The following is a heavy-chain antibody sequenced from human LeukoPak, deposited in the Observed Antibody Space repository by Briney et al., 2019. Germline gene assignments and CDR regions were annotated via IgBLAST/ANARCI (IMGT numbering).Heavy chain of an antibody. Sequence: GGSLRLSCAGSEFTFRSYSMHWVRQAPGKGLEWVPSISGSSDDIYYADSVKGRFSISRDNSKNSVYLQMKRLRAEDTALYYCARRGYHDYSGFDYWGQGTLVTVSS. CDR3: ARRGYHDYSGFDY. CDR1: EFTFRSYS. V-gene: IGHV3-21*01. D-gene: IGHD1-26*01. J-gene: IGHJ4*02. CDR2: ISGSSDDI.